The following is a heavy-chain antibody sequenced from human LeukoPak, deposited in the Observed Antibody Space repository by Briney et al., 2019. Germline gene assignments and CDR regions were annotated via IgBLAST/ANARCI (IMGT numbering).Heavy chain of an antibody. J-gene: IGHJ4*02. CDR3: ARDDCSTTPCYAY. V-gene: IGHV3-33*01. CDR1: GFTFTNYG. Sequence: GRSLGLSCTTSGFTFTNYGINWVRQAPGKGPEWVAAIWYDGSKTSYTDSVKGRFTVSRDISKNTVYLQMNGLKAEDTAVYYCARDDCSTTPCYAYWGQGTLVTVSS. CDR2: IWYDGSKT. D-gene: IGHD2-2*01.